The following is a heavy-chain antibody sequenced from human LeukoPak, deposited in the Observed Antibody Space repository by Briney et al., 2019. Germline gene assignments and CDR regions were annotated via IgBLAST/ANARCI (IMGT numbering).Heavy chain of an antibody. CDR2: ISYDGSNK. D-gene: IGHD4-17*01. CDR3: ARDFYGDYVAAFDI. J-gene: IGHJ3*02. Sequence: GGSLRLSCAASGFTFSSYAMHWVRQAPGKGLEWVAVISYDGSNKYYADSVKGRFTISRDNSKNTLYLQMNGLRAEDTAVYYCARDFYGDYVAAFDIWGQGTMVTVSS. V-gene: IGHV3-30*01. CDR1: GFTFSSYA.